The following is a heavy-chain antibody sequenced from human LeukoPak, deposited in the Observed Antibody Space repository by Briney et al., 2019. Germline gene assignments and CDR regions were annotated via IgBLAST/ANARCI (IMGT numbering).Heavy chain of an antibody. CDR2: IYYSGST. D-gene: IGHD1-26*01. J-gene: IGHJ4*02. CDR3: ARVIVGAFDY. Sequence: SETLSLTCSVSGGSISSFYWSWIRQPPGKGLEWIGYIYYSGSTNYNPSLKSRVTISVDTSKNQFSLKLSSVTAADTAVYYCARVIVGAFDYWGQGTLVTVSS. V-gene: IGHV4-59*01. CDR1: GGSISSFY.